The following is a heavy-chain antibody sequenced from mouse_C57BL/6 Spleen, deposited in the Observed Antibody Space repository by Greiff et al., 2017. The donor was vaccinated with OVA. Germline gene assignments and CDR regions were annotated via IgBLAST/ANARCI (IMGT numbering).Heavy chain of an antibody. CDR2: IDPETGGT. V-gene: IGHV1-15*01. CDR1: GYTFTDYE. J-gene: IGHJ4*01. D-gene: IGHD1-1*01. CDR3: TRSRECITTVVPPMDY. Sequence: VQLQQSGAELVRPGASVTLSCKASGYTFTDYEMHWVKQTPVHGLEWIGAIDPETGGTAYNQKFKGKAILTADKSSSTAYMELRSLTSEDSAVYYCTRSRECITTVVPPMDYWGQGTSVTVSS.